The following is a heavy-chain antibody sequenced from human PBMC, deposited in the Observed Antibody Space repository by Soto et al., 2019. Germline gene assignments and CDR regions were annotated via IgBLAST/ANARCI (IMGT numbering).Heavy chain of an antibody. CDR1: GGSFSGYY. CDR2: INHSGST. D-gene: IGHD6-13*01. CDR3: ARGQKGYSSSWYVD. V-gene: IGHV4-34*01. J-gene: IGHJ4*02. Sequence: SETLSLTCAVYGGSFSGYYWSWIRQPPGKGLEWIGEINHSGSTNYNPSLKSRVTISVDTSKNQFSLKLTSVTAADTAVYYCARGQKGYSSSWYVDWGQGTLVTVSS.